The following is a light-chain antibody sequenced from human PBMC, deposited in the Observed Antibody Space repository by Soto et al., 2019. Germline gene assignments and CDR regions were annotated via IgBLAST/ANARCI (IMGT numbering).Light chain of an antibody. Sequence: QSVLTQPASVSGSPGQSITISCTGTSSDVGGYNYVSWYQQYPGKAPKLMIYDVSNRPSGVSNRFSGSKSGNTASLTISGLQAEDDADYYCSSYTSSTLFVFGTGTKVTVL. CDR3: SSYTSSTLFV. J-gene: IGLJ1*01. CDR2: DVS. V-gene: IGLV2-14*01. CDR1: SSDVGGYNY.